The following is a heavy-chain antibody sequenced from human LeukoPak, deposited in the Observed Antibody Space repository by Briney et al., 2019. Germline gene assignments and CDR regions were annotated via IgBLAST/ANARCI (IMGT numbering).Heavy chain of an antibody. V-gene: IGHV4-34*01. CDR1: GGSFSGYY. Sequence: SETLSLTCAVYGGSFSGYYWSWIRQPPGKGLEWIGEINHSGSTNYNPSLKSRVTISVDTSKNQFSLKLSSVTAADTAVYYCARAPPGDYDFWSGYPYYFDYWGQGTLVTVSS. CDR2: INHSGST. D-gene: IGHD3-3*01. CDR3: ARAPPGDYDFWSGYPYYFDY. J-gene: IGHJ4*02.